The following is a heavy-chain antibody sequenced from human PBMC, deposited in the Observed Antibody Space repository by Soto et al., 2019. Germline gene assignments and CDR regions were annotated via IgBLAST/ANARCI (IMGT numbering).Heavy chain of an antibody. Sequence: GGSLRLSCSASGFTFSNYAMHWVRQAPGKGLEYVSAISSNGGSTYYADSVKGRFTISRDNSRNTLYLQMSSLRAEDTAVYYCVKRDYGSNPQGYYFDYWGQGTLVTVSS. D-gene: IGHD4-17*01. CDR1: GFTFSNYA. J-gene: IGHJ4*02. CDR2: ISSNGGST. CDR3: VKRDYGSNPQGYYFDY. V-gene: IGHV3-64D*08.